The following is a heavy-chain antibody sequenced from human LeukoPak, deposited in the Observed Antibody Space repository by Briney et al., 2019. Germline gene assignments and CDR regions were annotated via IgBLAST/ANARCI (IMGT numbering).Heavy chain of an antibody. CDR2: IKQDGSEK. V-gene: IGHV3-7*01. CDR3: ARDVEQQLVDWYFDL. J-gene: IGHJ2*01. Sequence: PGGSLRLSCAASGFTFSSYWMSWVRQAPGKGLEWVANIKQDGSEKYYVDSVKGRFTISRDNAKNSLYLQMNSLRAEDTAVYYCARDVEQQLVDWYFDLWGRGTLVTVSS. CDR1: GFTFSSYW. D-gene: IGHD6-13*01.